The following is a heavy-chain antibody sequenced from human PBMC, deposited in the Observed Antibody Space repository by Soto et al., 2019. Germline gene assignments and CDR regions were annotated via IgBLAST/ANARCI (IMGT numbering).Heavy chain of an antibody. Sequence: QITLKESGPTLVKPTQTLTLTCTFSGFSLSTSGVGVGWIRQPPGKALEGLALIYWDDDKRYSPSLKSRLTITKDTSKNQVVLTMTNMDPVDTATYYCAHGVENPYSYNWFDPWGQGTLVTVSS. CDR2: IYWDDDK. V-gene: IGHV2-5*02. CDR1: GFSLSTSGVG. CDR3: AHGVENPYSYNWFDP. D-gene: IGHD5-18*01. J-gene: IGHJ5*02.